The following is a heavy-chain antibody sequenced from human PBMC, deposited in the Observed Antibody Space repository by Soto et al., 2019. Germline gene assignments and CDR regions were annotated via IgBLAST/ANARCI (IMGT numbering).Heavy chain of an antibody. V-gene: IGHV1-18*01. CDR3: ARNCISTSCYPYYYGMDV. Sequence: ASVKVSCKASGGTFSSYAISWVRQAPGQGLEWMGWISAYNGNTNYAQKLQGRVTMTTDTSTSTAYMELRSLRSDDTAVYYCARNCISTSCYPYYYGMDVWGQGTTVTVSS. CDR2: ISAYNGNT. CDR1: GGTFSSYA. D-gene: IGHD2-2*01. J-gene: IGHJ6*02.